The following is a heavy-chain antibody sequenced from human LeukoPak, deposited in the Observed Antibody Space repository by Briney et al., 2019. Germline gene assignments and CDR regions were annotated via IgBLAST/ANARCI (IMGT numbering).Heavy chain of an antibody. CDR2: MNPNSGNT. V-gene: IGHV1-8*01. Sequence: ASVKVSCKASGYTFTSYDINWVRQATGQGLEWMGWMNPNSGNTGYAQKFQGRVTMTRNTSISTAYMELSSLRSEGTAVYYCARDLLGAGFGELWFDPWGQGTLVTVSS. CDR1: GYTFTSYD. D-gene: IGHD3-10*01. J-gene: IGHJ5*02. CDR3: ARDLLGAGFGELWFDP.